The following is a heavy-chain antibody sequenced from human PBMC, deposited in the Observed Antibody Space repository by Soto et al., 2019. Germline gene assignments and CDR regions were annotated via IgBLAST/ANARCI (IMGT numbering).Heavy chain of an antibody. CDR1: GGTFSSYA. D-gene: IGHD2-8*01. CDR3: ARAGYCTNGVCSPITYFDY. J-gene: IGHJ4*02. V-gene: IGHV1-69*01. Sequence: QVQLVQSGAEVKKPGSSVKVSCKASGGTFSSYAISWVRQAPGQGLEWMGGIIPIFGTANYAQKFQGRVTITAEESTSTAYMELSSLRSEDTAVYYCARAGYCTNGVCSPITYFDYWGQGTLVTVSS. CDR2: IIPIFGTA.